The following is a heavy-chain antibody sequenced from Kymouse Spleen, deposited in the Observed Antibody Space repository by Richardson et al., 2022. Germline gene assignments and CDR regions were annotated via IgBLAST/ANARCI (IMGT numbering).Heavy chain of an antibody. J-gene: IGHJ4*02. Sequence: EVQLVESGGGLVQPGGSLKLSCAASGFTFSGSAMHWVRQASGKGLEWVGRIRSKANSYATAYAASVKGRFTISRDDSKNTAYLQMNSLKTEDTAVYYCTRRGRDFWTFDYWGQGTLVTVSS. CDR2: IRSKANSYAT. V-gene: IGHV3-73*02. CDR3: TRRGRDFWTFDY. CDR1: GFTFSGSA. D-gene: IGHD3-3*01.